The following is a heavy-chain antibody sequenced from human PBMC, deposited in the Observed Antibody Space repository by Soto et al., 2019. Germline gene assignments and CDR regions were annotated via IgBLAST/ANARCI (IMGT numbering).Heavy chain of an antibody. CDR3: ARVMGTDGWSNHHFDL. Sequence: PGGSLRLSCAASGFSFSHYWMGWVRQAPGMGLEWVAIIKQDGSENYYVDSAKGRFSISRDNAKNSLFLQMDSMRIDDTAVYLCARVMGTDGWSNHHFDLWRQGTMVTLSS. CDR2: IKQDGSEN. V-gene: IGHV3-7*04. D-gene: IGHD6-19*01. CDR1: GFSFSHYW. J-gene: IGHJ3*01.